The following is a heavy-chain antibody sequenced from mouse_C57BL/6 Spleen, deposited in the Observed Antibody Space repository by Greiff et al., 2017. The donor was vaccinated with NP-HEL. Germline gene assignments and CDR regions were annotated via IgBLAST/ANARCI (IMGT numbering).Heavy chain of an antibody. D-gene: IGHD1-1*01. Sequence: VQLQQSGAELVKPGASVKLSCKASGYTFTSYWMHWVKQRPGQGLEWIGMIHPNSGSTNYNEKFKSKATLTVDKSSSTAYMQLSSLTSEDSAVYYCARSWAVVPYWYFDVWGTGTTVTVSS. CDR3: ARSWAVVPYWYFDV. CDR2: IHPNSGST. V-gene: IGHV1-64*01. J-gene: IGHJ1*03. CDR1: GYTFTSYW.